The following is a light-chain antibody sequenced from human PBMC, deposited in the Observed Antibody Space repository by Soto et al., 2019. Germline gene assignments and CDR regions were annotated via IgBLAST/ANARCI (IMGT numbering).Light chain of an antibody. J-gene: IGLJ3*02. CDR3: AAWDDSLNGPV. V-gene: IGLV1-44*01. Sequence: QSALTQPPSASGTPGQRVTISCSGSISNIGSYTVDWYQHLPGTAPKLVIYNNNQRPSGVPDRFSGSKSGTSASLAISGLQTEDEADYYCAAWDDSLNGPVFGGGTKLTVL. CDR2: NNN. CDR1: ISNIGSYT.